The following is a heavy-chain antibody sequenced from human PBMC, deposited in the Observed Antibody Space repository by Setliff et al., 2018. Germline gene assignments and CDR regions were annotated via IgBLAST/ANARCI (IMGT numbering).Heavy chain of an antibody. CDR1: GYTFTSYH. CDR3: AREKPHTYNFDY. Sequence: ASVKVSCKASGYTFTSYHMHWARQAPGQGLEWMGIVFHIGDNTIYAQMFQGRVTMTRDTSTSTVYMELSSLRSEDTAVYYCAREKPHTYNFDYWGQGTPVTVSS. J-gene: IGHJ4*02. V-gene: IGHV1-46*01. CDR2: VFHIGDNT. D-gene: IGHD1-1*01.